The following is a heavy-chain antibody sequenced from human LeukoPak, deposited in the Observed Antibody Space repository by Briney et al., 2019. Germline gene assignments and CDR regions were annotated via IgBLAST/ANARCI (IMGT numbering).Heavy chain of an antibody. CDR3: ARVKRRDSHFDY. J-gene: IGHJ4*02. CDR2: IIPILGIA. Sequence: ASVKVSCKAPGGTFSSYAISWVRQAPGQGLEWMGRIIPILGIANYAQKFQGRVTITADKSTSTAYMELSSLRSEDTAVYYCARVKRRDSHFDYWGQGTLVTVSS. V-gene: IGHV1-69*04. D-gene: IGHD3/OR15-3a*01. CDR1: GGTFSSYA.